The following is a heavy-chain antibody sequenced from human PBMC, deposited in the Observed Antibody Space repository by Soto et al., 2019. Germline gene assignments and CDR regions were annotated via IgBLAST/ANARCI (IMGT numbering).Heavy chain of an antibody. Sequence: SETLSLTCGVSDSSINSNYYWLWIRQPPGKRLEWIGAIHHSGTTYYTPSLKSRVTISMDTSKNHFSLRLTSLSAADTAKSYSARGRYGGIFDYLGQGTPVTVSS. D-gene: IGHD4-17*01. V-gene: IGHV4-38-2*01. J-gene: IGHJ4*02. CDR3: ARGRYGGIFDY. CDR1: DSSINSNYY. CDR2: IHHSGTT.